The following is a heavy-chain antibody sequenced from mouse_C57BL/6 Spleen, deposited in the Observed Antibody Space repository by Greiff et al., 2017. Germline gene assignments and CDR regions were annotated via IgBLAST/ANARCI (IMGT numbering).Heavy chain of an antibody. D-gene: IGHD1-1*01. CDR2: ILPGSGGT. V-gene: IGHV1-9*01. Sequence: VQLQQSGAELMKPGASVKLSCKATGYTFTGYWIEWVKQRPGHGLEWIGEILPGSGGTNYNEKFKGKATLTADTSSNTAYMQLSSLTYEDSAVNYCARGGYYGSFDYGGQGTTLTVSS. CDR1: GYTFTGYW. CDR3: ARGGYYGSFDY. J-gene: IGHJ2*01.